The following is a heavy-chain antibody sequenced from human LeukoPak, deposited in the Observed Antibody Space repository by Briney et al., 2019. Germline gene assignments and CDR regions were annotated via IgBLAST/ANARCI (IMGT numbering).Heavy chain of an antibody. V-gene: IGHV3-23*01. CDR2: ISGSGGST. Sequence: GGFLRLSCAASGFTFSSYAMSWVRQAPGKGLEWVSAISGSGGSTYYADSVKGRFTISRDNSKNTLYLQMNSLRAEDTTVYYCAKSWEFGPLSAFDIWGQGTMVTVSS. J-gene: IGHJ3*02. CDR3: AKSWEFGPLSAFDI. D-gene: IGHD3-10*01. CDR1: GFTFSSYA.